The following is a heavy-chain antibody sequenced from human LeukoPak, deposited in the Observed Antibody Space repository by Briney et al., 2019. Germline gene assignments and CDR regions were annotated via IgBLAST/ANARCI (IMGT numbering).Heavy chain of an antibody. CDR1: GYTFTSYD. CDR2: MNPNSGNT. V-gene: IGHV1-8*01. D-gene: IGHD5-12*01. Sequence: ASVKVSCKASGYTFTSYDINWVRQATGQGLEWMGWMNPNSGNTGYAQKFQGRVTMTRNTSISTAYMELSSLRSEDTAVYYCARVRSGYDSNYFDYWGQGTLVTVSS. J-gene: IGHJ4*02. CDR3: ARVRSGYDSNYFDY.